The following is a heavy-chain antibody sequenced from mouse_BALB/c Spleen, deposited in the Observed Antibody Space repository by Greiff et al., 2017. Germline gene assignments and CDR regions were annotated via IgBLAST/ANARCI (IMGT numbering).Heavy chain of an antibody. CDR3: ARGDYDGPLFAY. CDR2: INPSTGYT. D-gene: IGHD2-4*01. V-gene: IGHV1-7*01. Sequence: QVQLKQSGAELAKPGASVKMSCKASGYTFTSYWMHWVKQRPGQGLEWIGYINPSTGYTEYNQKFKDKATLTADKSSSTAYMQLSSLTSEDSAVYYCARGDYDGPLFAYWGQGTLVTVSA. J-gene: IGHJ3*01. CDR1: GYTFTSYW.